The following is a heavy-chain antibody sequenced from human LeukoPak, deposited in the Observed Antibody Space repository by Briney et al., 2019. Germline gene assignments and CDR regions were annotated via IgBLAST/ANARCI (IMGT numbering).Heavy chain of an antibody. V-gene: IGHV4-59*08. CDR3: ARVEGFWSGYGNYYYYYMDV. D-gene: IGHD3-3*01. CDR2: IYYSGST. Sequence: PPETLSLTCTVSGGSISSYYWSWIRQPPGKGLEWIGYIYYSGSTNYNPSLKSRVTISVDTSKNQFSLKLSSVTAADTAVYYCARVEGFWSGYGNYYYYYMDVWGKGTTVTVSS. J-gene: IGHJ6*03. CDR1: GGSISSYY.